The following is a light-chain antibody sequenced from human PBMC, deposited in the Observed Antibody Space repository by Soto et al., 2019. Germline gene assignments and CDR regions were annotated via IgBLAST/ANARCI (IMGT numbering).Light chain of an antibody. V-gene: IGKV3-20*01. CDR1: QSVRSSY. CDR3: QQYNRSPRIT. J-gene: IGKJ5*01. Sequence: EIVSTHSPGTLSSSLGERVTXTCRXSQSVRSSYLAWYQQKPGQAPTLLIYGASSTSTCIPDRFSGRGSGTDFTLTISSLQAEDFALYYFQQYNRSPRITFGQGTRLEIK. CDR2: GAS.